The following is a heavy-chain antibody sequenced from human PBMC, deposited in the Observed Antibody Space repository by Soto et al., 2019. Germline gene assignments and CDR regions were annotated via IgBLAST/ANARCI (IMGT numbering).Heavy chain of an antibody. Sequence: PEETLSLTCAVYGGSFSGYYWSWIRQPPGKGLEWIGEINHSGSTNYNPSLKSRVTISVDTSKNQFSLKLSSVTAADTAVYYCASRSGETGGRYYYYYGMDVWGQGTTVTVSS. CDR2: INHSGST. CDR3: ASRSGETGGRYYYYYGMDV. CDR1: GGSFSGYY. D-gene: IGHD2-15*01. V-gene: IGHV4-34*01. J-gene: IGHJ6*02.